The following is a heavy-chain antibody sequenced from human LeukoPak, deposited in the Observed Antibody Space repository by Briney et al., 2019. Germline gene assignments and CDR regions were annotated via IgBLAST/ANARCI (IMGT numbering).Heavy chain of an antibody. CDR2: ISGSGGST. Sequence: GGSLRFSCAASGFTFSSYAMSWVRQAPGKGLEWVSAISGSGGSTYYADSVKGRFTISRDNSKNTLYLQMNSLRAEDTAVYYCAKESSWYGDYYYYGMDVWGQGTTVTVSS. D-gene: IGHD6-13*01. J-gene: IGHJ6*02. V-gene: IGHV3-23*01. CDR1: GFTFSSYA. CDR3: AKESSWYGDYYYYGMDV.